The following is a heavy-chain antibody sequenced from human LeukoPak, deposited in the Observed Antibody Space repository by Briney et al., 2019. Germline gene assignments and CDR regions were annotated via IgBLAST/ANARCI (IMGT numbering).Heavy chain of an antibody. Sequence: GGSLRLSCAASGFTFDDYSMHWVRQAPGKGLEWVSLINWDGGTTYYRDSVEGRFTISRDNAKNSLYLQMNSLRAEDTAVYYCARWDAYCSGGRCYSGDFAFDIWGQGTMVTVSS. CDR2: INWDGGTT. D-gene: IGHD2-15*01. CDR1: GFTFDDYS. V-gene: IGHV3-43*01. CDR3: ARWDAYCSGGRCYSGDFAFDI. J-gene: IGHJ3*02.